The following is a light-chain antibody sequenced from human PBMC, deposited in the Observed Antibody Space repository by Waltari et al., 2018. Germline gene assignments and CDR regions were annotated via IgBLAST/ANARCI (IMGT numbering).Light chain of an antibody. Sequence: EIVLTQSPATLSLSPGERATLSCRASQSVSVYLAWYQQKPGQAPRLLISDASNRATGIPARFSGSGSGTDFTLTISSLEPEDFAVYFCQQRSNWPLTFGGGTKVENK. CDR3: QQRSNWPLT. J-gene: IGKJ4*01. V-gene: IGKV3-11*01. CDR2: DAS. CDR1: QSVSVY.